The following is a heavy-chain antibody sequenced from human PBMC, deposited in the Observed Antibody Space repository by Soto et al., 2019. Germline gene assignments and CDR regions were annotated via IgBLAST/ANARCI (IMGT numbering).Heavy chain of an antibody. CDR1: GFTFGHYV. Sequence: EEQLLESGGDLVQPGGSLRLSCAASGFTFGHYVMSWVRQAPGKGLEWVSTITGSSGSTPYTESVKGRFTISRDNSKNSLYLQMNNLRAEDTAIYYCAKADTGWFAPWGRGTLVTVSS. CDR2: ITGSSGST. CDR3: AKADTGWFAP. D-gene: IGHD3-10*01. J-gene: IGHJ5*02. V-gene: IGHV3-23*01.